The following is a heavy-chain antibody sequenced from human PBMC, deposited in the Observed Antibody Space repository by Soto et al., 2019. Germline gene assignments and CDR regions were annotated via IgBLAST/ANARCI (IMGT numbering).Heavy chain of an antibody. V-gene: IGHV1-8*01. D-gene: IGHD3-10*01. CDR3: ARAKLLWFGELSPYYGMDV. Sequence: ASVKVSCKASGYTFTSYDINWVRQATGQGLEWMGWMNPNSGNTGYAQKFQGRVTMTRNTSISTAYMELSSLRSEDTAVYYCARAKLLWFGELSPYYGMDVCGPAPTLTVS. CDR1: GYTFTSYD. J-gene: IGHJ6*02. CDR2: MNPNSGNT.